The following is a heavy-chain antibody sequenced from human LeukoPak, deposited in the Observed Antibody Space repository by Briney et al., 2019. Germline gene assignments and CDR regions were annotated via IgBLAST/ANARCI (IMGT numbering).Heavy chain of an antibody. D-gene: IGHD4-17*01. Sequence: SVKVSCKASGYTFSGYYMHWVRQAPGQGLEWMGGSVPMFGTINFAPKFHCSATITADESTSTAYMELTSLKSEDTAVYYCARGTTVTTAVLVPNDAFDIWGQGTMVTVSS. J-gene: IGHJ3*02. CDR3: ARGTTVTTAVLVPNDAFDI. V-gene: IGHV1-69*13. CDR1: GYTFSGYY. CDR2: SVPMFGTI.